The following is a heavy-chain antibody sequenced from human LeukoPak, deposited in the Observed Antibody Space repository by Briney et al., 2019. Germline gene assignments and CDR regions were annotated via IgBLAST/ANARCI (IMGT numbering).Heavy chain of an antibody. Sequence: ASVKVSCKASGYTFTSYGISWVRQAPGQGLEWMGWISAYNGNTNYAQKLQGRVTMTTDTSTSTAYMELRSLRSDDTAVCYCARGWFGELPYYYYYGMDVWGQGTTVTVSS. J-gene: IGHJ6*02. D-gene: IGHD3-10*01. CDR2: ISAYNGNT. CDR3: ARGWFGELPYYYYYGMDV. V-gene: IGHV1-18*01. CDR1: GYTFTSYG.